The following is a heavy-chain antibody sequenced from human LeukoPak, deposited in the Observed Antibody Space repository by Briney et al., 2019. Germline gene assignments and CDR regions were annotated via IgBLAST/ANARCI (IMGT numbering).Heavy chain of an antibody. CDR3: ARGATYYDILTGYYYRYSYFDY. V-gene: IGHV4-34*01. J-gene: IGHJ4*02. Sequence: SETLSLTCAVYGGSFSGYYWSWIRQPPGKGLEWIGEINHIGSTNYNPSLKSRVTISVDTSKNQFSLKLSSVTAADTAVYYCARGATYYDILTGYYYRYSYFDYWGQGTLVTVSS. D-gene: IGHD3-9*01. CDR1: GGSFSGYY. CDR2: INHIGST.